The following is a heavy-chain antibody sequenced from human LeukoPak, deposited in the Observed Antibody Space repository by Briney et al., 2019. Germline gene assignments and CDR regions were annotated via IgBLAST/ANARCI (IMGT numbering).Heavy chain of an antibody. CDR3: ARDAVIVIWDAFDI. CDR2: INPNSGGT. V-gene: IGHV1-2*02. CDR1: GYTFTGYY. Sequence: GASVKVSCKASGYTFTGYYMHWVRQAPGQGLEWMGWINPNSGGTNYAQKFQGRVTMTRDTSISTAYMELSRLRSDDTAVYYCARDAVIVIWDAFDIWGQGTMVTVSS. D-gene: IGHD3-16*02. J-gene: IGHJ3*02.